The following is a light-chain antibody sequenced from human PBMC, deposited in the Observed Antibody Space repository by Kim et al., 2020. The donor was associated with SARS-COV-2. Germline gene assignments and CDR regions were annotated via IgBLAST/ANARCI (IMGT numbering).Light chain of an antibody. V-gene: IGKV1-39*01. CDR3: QQSYSTQWT. CDR1: QIIRPY. Sequence: ASVGDRVTIHCRASQIIRPYLNWYQQKPGTAPDLLIYAASSLQSGVPSRFSGSGSGTDFSLTISSLQPEDFATYYCQQSYSTQWTFGQGTKVDIK. J-gene: IGKJ1*01. CDR2: AAS.